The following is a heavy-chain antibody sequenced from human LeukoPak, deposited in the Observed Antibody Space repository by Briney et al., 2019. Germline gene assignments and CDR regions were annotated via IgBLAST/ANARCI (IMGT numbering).Heavy chain of an antibody. CDR1: GGSISSGDYY. D-gene: IGHD2-21*02. V-gene: IGHV4-30-4*01. J-gene: IGHJ4*02. CDR3: ARAGGDYSVVRVGVDY. CDR2: IYYSGST. Sequence: PSETLSLTCTVSGGSISSGDYYWSWIRQPPGKGLEWIVYIYYSGSTYYNPSLKSRVTISVDTSKNQFSLKLSSVTAADTAVYDCARAGGDYSVVRVGVDYLVQGTLVTVCS.